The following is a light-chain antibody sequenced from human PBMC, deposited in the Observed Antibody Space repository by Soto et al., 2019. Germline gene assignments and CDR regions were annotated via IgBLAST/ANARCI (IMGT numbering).Light chain of an antibody. V-gene: IGKV3-11*01. J-gene: IGKJ5*01. CDR2: GAT. CDR1: QSVVSS. Sequence: EIVITQSPACLSVSPGERASLSCMASQSVVSSLAWYQQRRGQAPGLVIYGATTRATGIPARFSGSGSGTDFTLTISSLEPEDFAVYYCQQRSNWPVTFGQGTRLEIK. CDR3: QQRSNWPVT.